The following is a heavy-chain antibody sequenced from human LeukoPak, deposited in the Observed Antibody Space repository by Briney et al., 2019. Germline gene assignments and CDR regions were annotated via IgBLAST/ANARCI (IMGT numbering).Heavy chain of an antibody. CDR3: TTGKGG. V-gene: IGHV3-73*01. Sequence: PGGSLRLSCAASGFTFSGSAMHWVRQASGKGLEWVGRIRGKTNNYATAYAVSVKGRFTISRDDSKNTAYLQMNSLKTEDTAVYFCTTGKGGWGQGTLVTVSS. CDR2: IRGKTNNYAT. J-gene: IGHJ4*02. CDR1: GFTFSGSA. D-gene: IGHD1-14*01.